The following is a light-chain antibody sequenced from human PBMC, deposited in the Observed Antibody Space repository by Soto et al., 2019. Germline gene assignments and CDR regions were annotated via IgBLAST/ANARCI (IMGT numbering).Light chain of an antibody. J-gene: IGLJ1*01. CDR2: DVS. CDR3: CSYAGSYTYV. CDR1: SSDVGGHNY. Sequence: ALTQPRSVSGSPGQSVTISCTGTSSDVGGHNYVSWYQQHPGKAPKLMIYDVSKRPSGVPDRFSGSKSGNTASLTISGLQAEDEADYYCCSYAGSYTYVFGTGTKLTVL. V-gene: IGLV2-11*01.